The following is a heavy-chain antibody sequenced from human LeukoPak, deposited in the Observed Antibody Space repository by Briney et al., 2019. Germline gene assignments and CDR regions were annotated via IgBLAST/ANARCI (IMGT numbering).Heavy chain of an antibody. CDR1: GYTFTAYD. J-gene: IGHJ6*02. CDR3: ARSGYYYDSSGYYPDYYYYYGMDV. D-gene: IGHD3-22*01. CDR2: ISAYNGNT. Sequence: ASVKVSCKGSGYTFTAYDIIWVRQAPGQGLEWMGWISAYNGNTNYAQKLQGRVTMTTDTSTSTAYMELRSLRSDDTAVYYCARSGYYYDSSGYYPDYYYYYGMDVWGQGTTVTVSS. V-gene: IGHV1-18*01.